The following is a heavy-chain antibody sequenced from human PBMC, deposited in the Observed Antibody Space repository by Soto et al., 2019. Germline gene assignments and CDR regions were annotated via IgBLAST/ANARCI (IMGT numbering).Heavy chain of an antibody. J-gene: IGHJ3*02. CDR3: ARHCVDCDRNGFKFAFDI. CDR2: IHYTGRT. CDR1: GGSIGTYY. V-gene: IGHV4-59*08. D-gene: IGHD3-22*01. Sequence: PSETLSRTCSVSGGSIGTYYWSWIRQPQGKGLEWVAYIHYTGRTNYNLSLKIRVTISLDRSKNLFSMKLTSVTAADTAVYFCARHCVDCDRNGFKFAFDIWGQGTMVTVSS.